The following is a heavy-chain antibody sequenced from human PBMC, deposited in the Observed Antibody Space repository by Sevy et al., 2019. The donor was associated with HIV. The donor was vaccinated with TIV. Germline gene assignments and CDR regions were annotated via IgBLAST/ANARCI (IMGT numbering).Heavy chain of an antibody. CDR1: GFTFSSYA. CDR2: ISGSGGST. V-gene: IGHV3-23*01. D-gene: IGHD2-2*01. CDR3: AKALGCSSTSCYHYYYGMDV. J-gene: IGHJ6*02. Sequence: GGSLRLSCAASGFTFSSYAMSWVRQAPGKGLEWVSAISGSGGSTYYADSVKGRFTISRDNSKNTLYLQMNSLRAEDTAVYYCAKALGCSSTSCYHYYYGMDVWGQGTTVTVSS.